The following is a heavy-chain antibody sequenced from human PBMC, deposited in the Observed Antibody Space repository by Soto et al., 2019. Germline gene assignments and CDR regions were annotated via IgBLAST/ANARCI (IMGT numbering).Heavy chain of an antibody. CDR1: GFTFSSYG. D-gene: IGHD3-22*01. CDR2: ISYDGSNK. J-gene: IGHJ4*02. Sequence: PGGSLRLSCAASGFTFSSYGMHWVRQAPGKGLEWVAVISYDGSNKYYADSVKGRFTISRDNSKNTLYLQMNSLRAEDTAMYYCAKDLGPHDSSGYYPFDYWGQGTLVTVSS. V-gene: IGHV3-30*18. CDR3: AKDLGPHDSSGYYPFDY.